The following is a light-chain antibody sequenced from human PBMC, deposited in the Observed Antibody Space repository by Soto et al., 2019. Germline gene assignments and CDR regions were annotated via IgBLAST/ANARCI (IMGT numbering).Light chain of an antibody. CDR1: SSNIGSNT. CDR2: GDS. CDR3: ATWDDSLNVV. Sequence: QSVLTQSPSASGTPGKRVPTSCSGSSSNIGSNTVNWYQQLPGTAPKLLIYGDSQRPSGVPDRFSGSKSGTSASLAISGLQSEDEADYYCATWDDSLNVVFGGGTKLTVL. V-gene: IGLV1-44*01. J-gene: IGLJ2*01.